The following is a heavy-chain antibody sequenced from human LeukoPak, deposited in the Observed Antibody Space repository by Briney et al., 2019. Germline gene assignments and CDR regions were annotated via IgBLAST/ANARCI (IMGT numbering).Heavy chain of an antibody. CDR1: GFTFNSYW. D-gene: IGHD2-21*02. CDR2: ITTNGGRT. V-gene: IGHV3-64*01. J-gene: IGHJ4*02. Sequence: GGSLRLSCAASGFTFNSYWMSWVRQAPGKGLEYVSAITTNGGRTYYANSFKGRFTISRDNSKSTLYLQMGSLRTEDMAVYYCARGRLVVTALDYWGQGTLVTVSS. CDR3: ARGRLVVTALDY.